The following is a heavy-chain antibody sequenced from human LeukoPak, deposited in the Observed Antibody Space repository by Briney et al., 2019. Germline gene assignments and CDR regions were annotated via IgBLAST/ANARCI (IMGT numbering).Heavy chain of an antibody. Sequence: SETLSLTCAVYGGSFSGYYWSWIRQPPGKGLEWIGSIYYSGSTYYNPSLKSRVTISVDTSKNQFSLKLSSVTAADTAVYYCARESTANWFDPWGQGTLVTVSS. CDR2: IYYSGST. V-gene: IGHV4-34*01. J-gene: IGHJ5*02. D-gene: IGHD1-14*01. CDR3: ARESTANWFDP. CDR1: GGSFSGYY.